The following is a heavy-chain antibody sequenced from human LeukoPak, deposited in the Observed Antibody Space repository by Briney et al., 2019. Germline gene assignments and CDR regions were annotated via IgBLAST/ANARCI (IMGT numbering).Heavy chain of an antibody. V-gene: IGHV4-4*07. D-gene: IGHD2-21*02. J-gene: IGHJ2*01. CDR2: IYTSGST. Sequence: SETLSLTCTVSGGSISSYYWGWIRQPPGKGLEWIGRIYTSGSTNYNPSLKSRVTISVDTSKCQFSLKLSSVTAADTAVYYCAKSASGSSVVTAEWYFDLWGRGTLVTVSS. CDR1: GGSISSYY. CDR3: AKSASGSSVVTAEWYFDL.